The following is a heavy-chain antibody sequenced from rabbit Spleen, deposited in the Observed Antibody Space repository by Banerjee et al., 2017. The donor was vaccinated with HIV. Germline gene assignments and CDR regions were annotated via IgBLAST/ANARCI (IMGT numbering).Heavy chain of an antibody. CDR3: ARAFITYDYLDL. D-gene: IGHD1-1*01. CDR2: IYAGRSGST. CDR1: GFSFSSSYY. J-gene: IGHJ4*01. Sequence: QSLEESGGDLVKPGASLTLTCTASGFSFSSSYYMCWVRQAPGKGLEWIACIYAGRSGSTYYASWAKGRFTISKTSSTTVTLQMTSLTAADTATYFCARAFITYDYLDLWGPGTLVTVS. V-gene: IGHV1S40*01.